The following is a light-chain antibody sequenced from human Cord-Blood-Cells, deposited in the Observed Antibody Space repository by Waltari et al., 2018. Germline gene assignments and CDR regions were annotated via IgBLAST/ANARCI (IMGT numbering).Light chain of an antibody. J-gene: IGLJ3*02. V-gene: IGLV3-25*02. Sequence: SYELTQPPSVSVSPGQTARITCSGDALPKTYAYWYQQKPGQAPVLVIYKDSERPSGIPERFSGSSSGTTVTLTISGVQAEDEADYYCQSADSSGTCWVFGGGTKLTVL. CDR3: QSADSSGTCWV. CDR2: KDS. CDR1: ALPKTY.